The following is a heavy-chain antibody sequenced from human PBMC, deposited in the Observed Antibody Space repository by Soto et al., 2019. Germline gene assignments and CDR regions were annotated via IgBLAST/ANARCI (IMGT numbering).Heavy chain of an antibody. CDR3: ARDYYDSSGYSNWFDP. D-gene: IGHD3-22*01. J-gene: IGHJ5*02. Sequence: PGGSLRLSFAASGCTCSIDAMHWVRQAPGKGLEWVAVISYDGSNKYYADSVKGRFTISRDNSKNTLYLQMNSLRAEDTAVYYCARDYYDSSGYSNWFDPWGQGT. CDR2: ISYDGSNK. CDR1: GCTCSIDA. V-gene: IGHV3-30-3*01.